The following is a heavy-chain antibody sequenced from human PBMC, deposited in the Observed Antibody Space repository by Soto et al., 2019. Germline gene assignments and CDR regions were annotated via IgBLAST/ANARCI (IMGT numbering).Heavy chain of an antibody. CDR2: ISSSSSTI. CDR3: ARITAGWYYYYGMDV. D-gene: IGHD6-25*01. Sequence: HPGGSLRLSCAASGFTFSSYSMNWVRQAPGKGLEWVSYISSSSSTIYYADSVKGRFTISRDNAKNSLYLQMNSLRAEDTSVYYCARITAGWYYYYGMDVWGQGTTVTVSS. CDR1: GFTFSSYS. J-gene: IGHJ6*02. V-gene: IGHV3-48*01.